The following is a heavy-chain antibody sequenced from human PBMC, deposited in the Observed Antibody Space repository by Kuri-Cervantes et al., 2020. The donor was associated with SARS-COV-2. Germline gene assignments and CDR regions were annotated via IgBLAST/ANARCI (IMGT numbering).Heavy chain of an antibody. Sequence: ETLSLTCAASGFTFSSYAMHWVRQAPGKGLVWVSRFMSDGTSPSYADSVRGRFTISRDNAKNTLYLQMNSLRADDTAVYYCAKSDWFDPWGQGTLVTVSS. CDR3: AKSDWFDP. J-gene: IGHJ5*02. CDR1: GFTFSSYA. V-gene: IGHV3-74*01. CDR2: FMSDGTSP.